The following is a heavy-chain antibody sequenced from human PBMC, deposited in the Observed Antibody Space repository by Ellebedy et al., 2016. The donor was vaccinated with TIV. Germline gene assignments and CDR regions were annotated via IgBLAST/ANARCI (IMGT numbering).Heavy chain of an antibody. D-gene: IGHD2/OR15-2a*01. CDR3: SAWTTEEAY. CDR2: ISPDGSVK. Sequence: GGSLRLSXAASGLTFSRYWMYWVRQAPGKGLTWVANISPDGSVKRYVDSVKGRFTISRDNAKNSLFLQMNNLRAEDTAVYYCSAWTTEEAYWGQGTLVTVSS. CDR1: GLTFSRYW. V-gene: IGHV3-7*01. J-gene: IGHJ4*02.